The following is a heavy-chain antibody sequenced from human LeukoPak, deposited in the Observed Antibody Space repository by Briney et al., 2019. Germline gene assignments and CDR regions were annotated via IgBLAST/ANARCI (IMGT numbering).Heavy chain of an antibody. Sequence: SETLSLTCTVSGGSISSYYWSWIRQPAGKGLEWIGRIYTSGSTNYNPSLKSRVTMSVDTSKNQFSLKLSSVTAADTAVYYCARVQRYYDILTGYSYGMDVWGQGTTVTVSS. CDR3: ARVQRYYDILTGYSYGMDV. J-gene: IGHJ6*02. CDR1: GGSISSYY. CDR2: IYTSGST. D-gene: IGHD3-9*01. V-gene: IGHV4-4*07.